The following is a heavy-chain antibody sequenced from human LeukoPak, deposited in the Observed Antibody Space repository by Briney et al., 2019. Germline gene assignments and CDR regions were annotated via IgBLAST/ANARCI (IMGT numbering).Heavy chain of an antibody. CDR3: ARDFLAAHTSDWFDP. V-gene: IGHV4-4*08. CDR2: ISPSGST. D-gene: IGHD6-6*01. J-gene: IGHJ5*02. Sequence: PSETLSLTCTVSGGSVSSYYWSWTRQPPGKGLEWIGYISPSGSTNYNPSLKSRVTISVDTSKSQFSLRLSSVTAADTAVYYCARDFLAAHTSDWFDPWGQGTLVTVSS. CDR1: GGSVSSYY.